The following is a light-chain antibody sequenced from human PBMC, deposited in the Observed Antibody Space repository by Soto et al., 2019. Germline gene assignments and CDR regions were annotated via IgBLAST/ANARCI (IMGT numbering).Light chain of an antibody. CDR2: DVS. CDR1: SSDVGGYNY. CDR3: CSYTSSSTPNYV. J-gene: IGLJ1*01. Sequence: QSVLTQPASVSGSPGQSITISCTGTSSDVGGYNYVSWYQQHPGKAPQLMIYDVSDRPSGVSNRFSGSKSGNTASLTISGLQAEDEADYYCCSYTSSSTPNYVFGIGTKVTVL. V-gene: IGLV2-14*01.